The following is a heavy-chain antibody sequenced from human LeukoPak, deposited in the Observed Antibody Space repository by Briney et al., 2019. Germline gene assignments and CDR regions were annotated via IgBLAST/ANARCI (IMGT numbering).Heavy chain of an antibody. CDR1: GFPFSSYS. Sequence: GGALRLSCAASGFPFSSYSMNWVRPAPGQGLEWGSSISSSSSYICYADSVKGRFTISRDNAKNSLYLQMNSLRAEDTAVYYCARAYDFWSGYYTDWGQGTLVTVSS. CDR2: ISSSSSYI. V-gene: IGHV3-21*01. J-gene: IGHJ4*02. D-gene: IGHD3-3*01. CDR3: ARAYDFWSGYYTD.